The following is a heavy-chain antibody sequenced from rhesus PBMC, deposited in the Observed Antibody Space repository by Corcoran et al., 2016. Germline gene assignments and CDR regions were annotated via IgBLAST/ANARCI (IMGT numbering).Heavy chain of an antibody. CDR2: IDPSDSDT. J-gene: IGHJ4*01. CDR3: AKEYSAAAGLFDY. D-gene: IGHD6-25*01. CDR1: GYSFTSYW. Sequence: EVQLVQSGAEVKRPGESLKISCKTSGYSFTSYWISWVRQMPGKGLEWMGAIDPSDSDTRSSPSLQGHVTSSADKSISTTYLQWSSPKASDSATYYCAKEYSAAAGLFDYWGQGVLVTVSS. V-gene: IGHV5-2*01.